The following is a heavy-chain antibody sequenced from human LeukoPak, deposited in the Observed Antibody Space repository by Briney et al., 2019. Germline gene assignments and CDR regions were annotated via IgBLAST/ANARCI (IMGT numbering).Heavy chain of an antibody. J-gene: IGHJ4*02. Sequence: SETLSLTCTVSGGSISSGSYYWSWIRQPAGKGLEWIGRIYTSGSTNYNPSLKSRVTISVDTSKNQFSLKLSSVTAADTAVYYCARIDYGGNYWGQGTLVTVSS. CDR2: IYTSGST. CDR1: GGSISSGSYY. D-gene: IGHD4-23*01. CDR3: ARIDYGGNY. V-gene: IGHV4-61*02.